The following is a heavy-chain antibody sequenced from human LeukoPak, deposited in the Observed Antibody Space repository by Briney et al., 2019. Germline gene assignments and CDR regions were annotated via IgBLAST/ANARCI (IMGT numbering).Heavy chain of an antibody. D-gene: IGHD2-15*01. CDR1: GYTFTSYD. J-gene: IGHJ3*02. V-gene: IGHV1-8*01. Sequence: ASVKVSCKASGYTFTSYDINWVRQATGQGLEWMGWMNPNSGNTGHAQKFQGRVTMTRNTSISTAYMELSSLRSEDTAVHYCARDSGQGGAFDIWGQGTMVTVSS. CDR2: MNPNSGNT. CDR3: ARDSGQGGAFDI.